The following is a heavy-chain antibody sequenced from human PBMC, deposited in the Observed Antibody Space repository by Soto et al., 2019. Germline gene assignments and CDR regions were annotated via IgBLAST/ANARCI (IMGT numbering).Heavy chain of an antibody. CDR3: ARCGSSCSLGF. CDR2: VHHSGST. V-gene: IGHV4-34*01. J-gene: IGHJ4*02. CDR1: GGSFSGYY. Sequence: SETLSLTCAVYGGSFSGYYWNWIRQPPGKGLEWIGEVHHSGSTNYNPSLKSRVTISVDTSKNQFSLKLTSVTAADTAVYYCARCGSSCSLGFWGQGTLVTVSS. D-gene: IGHD2-15*01.